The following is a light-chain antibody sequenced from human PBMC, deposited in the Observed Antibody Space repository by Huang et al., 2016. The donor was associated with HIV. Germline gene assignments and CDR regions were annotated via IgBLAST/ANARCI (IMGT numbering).Light chain of an antibody. J-gene: IGKJ2*01. CDR2: GAS. V-gene: IGKV3-15*01. CDR3: QQYNNWPPEYT. CDR1: QRISSN. Sequence: EIVMTQSPATLSVSPGERATLSCRASQRISSNLAWYQQKPGQAPRLLIYGASTRATGIPARFSGSGSGTKFTLSISSLQSEDFAVYYCQQYNNWPPEYTFGQGTKLEIK.